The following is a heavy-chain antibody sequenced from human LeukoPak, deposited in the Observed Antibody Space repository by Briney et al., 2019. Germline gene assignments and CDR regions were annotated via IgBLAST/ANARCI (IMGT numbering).Heavy chain of an antibody. V-gene: IGHV1-69*13. CDR1: GCTFSKYV. CDR3: ASHIIVARLSDY. Sequence: SAVTVSCMASGCTFSKYVIIGLRQAAGQELEWMGGIIPIFGTANYAQEYEGRVTITADGSTSTDCMELSSLRSEDTAVYYCASHIIVARLSDYWGQGTLVTVSS. J-gene: IGHJ4*02. D-gene: IGHD5-12*01. CDR2: IIPIFGTA.